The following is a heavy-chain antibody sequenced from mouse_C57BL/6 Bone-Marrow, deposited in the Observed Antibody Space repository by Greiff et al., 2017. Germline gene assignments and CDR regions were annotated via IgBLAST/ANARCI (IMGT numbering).Heavy chain of an antibody. J-gene: IGHJ4*01. CDR1: GFSLTSYG. CDR3: ARHYGSSYYAMDY. Sequence: QVTLNESGPGLVAPSQSLSITCTVSGFSLTSYGVHWVRQPPGKGLEWLVVIWSDGSTTYNSALKSRLSISKDNSKSQCFLKMNSLQTDDTAMYYCARHYGSSYYAMDYWGQGTSVTVSS. D-gene: IGHD1-1*01. V-gene: IGHV2-6-1*01. CDR2: IWSDGST.